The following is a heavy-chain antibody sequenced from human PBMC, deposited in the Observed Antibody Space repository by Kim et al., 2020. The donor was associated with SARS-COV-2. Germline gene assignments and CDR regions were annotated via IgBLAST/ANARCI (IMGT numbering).Heavy chain of an antibody. Sequence: GGSLRLSCAASGFTFSSYSMNWVRQAPGKGLEWVSSISSSSSYIYYADSVKGRFTISRDNAKNSLYLQMNSLRAEDTAVYYCARDLRLQRRGEVWFDPWGQGTLVTVSS. CDR1: GFTFSSYS. CDR2: ISSSSSYI. J-gene: IGHJ5*02. D-gene: IGHD3-10*01. V-gene: IGHV3-21*01. CDR3: ARDLRLQRRGEVWFDP.